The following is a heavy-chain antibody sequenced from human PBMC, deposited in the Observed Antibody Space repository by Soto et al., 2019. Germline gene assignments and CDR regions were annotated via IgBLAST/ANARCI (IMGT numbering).Heavy chain of an antibody. CDR1: GFTFSSYS. CDR3: ARLGGFRQLENWFDP. J-gene: IGHJ5*02. V-gene: IGHV3-21*01. CDR2: ISSSSSYI. Sequence: GWSLRLSCAASGFTFSSYSMNWVRQAPGKGLEWVSSISSSSSYIYYADSVKGRFTISRGNAKNSLYLQMNSLRAEDTAVYYCARLGGFRQLENWFDPWGQGALVTVSS. D-gene: IGHD6-13*01.